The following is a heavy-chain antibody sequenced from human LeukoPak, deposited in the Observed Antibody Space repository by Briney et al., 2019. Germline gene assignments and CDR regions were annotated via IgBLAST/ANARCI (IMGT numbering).Heavy chain of an antibody. CDR3: AKGQRIFGVVTDY. CDR1: GFTFTSYS. Sequence: GGSLRLSCAASGFTFTSYSMNWVRQAPGKGLEWVAVISYDGSNKYYADSVKGRFTISRDNSKNTLYLQMNSLRAEDTAVYYCAKGQRIFGVVTDYWGQGTLVTVSS. J-gene: IGHJ4*02. CDR2: ISYDGSNK. D-gene: IGHD3-3*01. V-gene: IGHV3-30*18.